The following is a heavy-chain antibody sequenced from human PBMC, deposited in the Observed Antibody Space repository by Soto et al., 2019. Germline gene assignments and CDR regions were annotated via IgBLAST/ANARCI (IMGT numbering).Heavy chain of an antibody. Sequence: EVQVLESGGGLVQPGGSLRLSCAASGFTFSSYAMSWVRQAPGQGLEWVSAISGSGSNPYYADSVKGRFTISRDNSKNTLYLQMNSLRAEDTGLYYCAKAASMPIRDGFDHWGQGTLVTVSS. J-gene: IGHJ4*02. CDR1: GFTFSSYA. CDR3: AKAASMPIRDGFDH. CDR2: ISGSGSNP. V-gene: IGHV3-23*01. D-gene: IGHD2-2*01.